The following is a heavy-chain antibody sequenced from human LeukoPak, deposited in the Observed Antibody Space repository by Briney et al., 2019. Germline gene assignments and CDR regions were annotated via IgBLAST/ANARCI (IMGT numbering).Heavy chain of an antibody. CDR2: IKQDGSEK. CDR1: GFTFSNFW. CDR3: ARGRVDDY. V-gene: IGHV3-7*03. Sequence: GGSLRLSCAASGFTFSNFWMTWVRQAPGKGLEWVANIKQDGSEKYYVDSVKGRFTISRDNAKNSLYLQMNSLRAEDTAVYYCARGRVDDYWGQGTWSPSPQ. J-gene: IGHJ4*02.